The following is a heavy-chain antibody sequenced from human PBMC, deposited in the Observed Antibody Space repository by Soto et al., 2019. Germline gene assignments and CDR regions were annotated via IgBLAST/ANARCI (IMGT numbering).Heavy chain of an antibody. CDR1: GFALSSYW. J-gene: IGHJ4*02. V-gene: IGHV3-74*01. Sequence: EVQLVESGGGLVQPGGSLRLSCAASGFALSSYWMHWVRQAPGKGLVWVSRINSDGNSILYADSVKGRFTISRDNAKNTLYLQMNSLRAEDTAVDYCARGNIPLTYCYGGSCYYIDYWGQGTLVTVSS. CDR2: INSDGNSI. D-gene: IGHD2-15*01. CDR3: ARGNIPLTYCYGGSCYYIDY.